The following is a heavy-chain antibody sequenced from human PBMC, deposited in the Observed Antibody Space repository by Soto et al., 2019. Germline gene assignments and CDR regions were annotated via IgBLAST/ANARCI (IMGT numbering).Heavy chain of an antibody. D-gene: IGHD2-21*02. CDR3: VREGVGTRTYYFDF. J-gene: IGHJ4*02. V-gene: IGHV6-1*01. CDR1: GDSVSSLSAA. Sequence: QVQLQQSGPGLVRPSETLSLTCAISGDSVSSLSAAWNWIRQSPSRGLEWLGRTYYRSKWYNEYAVSVDGRVTINPDTSKNQFYLQLIFVTPDDTAVYFCVREGVGTRTYYFDFWGQGTLFTVSS. CDR2: TYYRSKWYN.